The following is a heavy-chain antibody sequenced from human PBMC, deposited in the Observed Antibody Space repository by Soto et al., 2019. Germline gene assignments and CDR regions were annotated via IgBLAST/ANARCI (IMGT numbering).Heavy chain of an antibody. CDR3: AREGLDTAGFFDI. CDR2: INSDGSRS. J-gene: IGHJ3*02. CDR1: EFTFSNYW. Sequence: EVQLVESGGGLAQPGGSLRLSCAASEFTFSNYWMHWVRRAPGKGLEWVSRINSDGSRSTYGDSVKGRFTVSRDTAKNSLYLQMNSLRVGDTAVYYCAREGLDTAGFFDIWGQGTMVIVSS. D-gene: IGHD6-13*01. V-gene: IGHV3-74*01.